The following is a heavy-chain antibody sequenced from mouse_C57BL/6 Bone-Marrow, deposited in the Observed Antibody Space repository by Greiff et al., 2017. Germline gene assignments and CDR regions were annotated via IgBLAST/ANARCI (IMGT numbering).Heavy chain of an antibody. CDR3: AGVTPRYAMDY. J-gene: IGHJ4*01. D-gene: IGHD2-2*01. Sequence: QVQLQQPGAELVMPGASVKLSCKASGYTFTSYWLHWVKQRPGQGLEWIGEIDPSDSYTNYNQKFKGKSTLTVDKSSSTAYMQLSSLTSEDSAVYYSAGVTPRYAMDYWGQGTSVTVSS. CDR2: IDPSDSYT. V-gene: IGHV1-69*01. CDR1: GYTFTSYW.